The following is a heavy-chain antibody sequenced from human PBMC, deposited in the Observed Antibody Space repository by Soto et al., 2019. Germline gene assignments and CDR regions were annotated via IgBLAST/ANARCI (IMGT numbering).Heavy chain of an antibody. CDR1: GGSISSSSYY. J-gene: IGHJ6*02. V-gene: IGHV4-39*01. CDR3: ARQPNSGYDSFPYYYYGMDV. D-gene: IGHD5-12*01. Sequence: SETLSLTCTVSGGSISSSSYYWGWTRQPPGKGLEWIGSIYYSGSTYYNPSLKSRVTISVDTSKNQFSLKLSSVTAADTAVYYCARQPNSGYDSFPYYYYGMDVWGQGTTVTVSS. CDR2: IYYSGST.